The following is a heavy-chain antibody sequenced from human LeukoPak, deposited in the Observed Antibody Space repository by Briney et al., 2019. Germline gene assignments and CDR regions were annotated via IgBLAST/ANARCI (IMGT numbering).Heavy chain of an antibody. D-gene: IGHD3-10*01. CDR3: ASFSWFF. CDR1: GFTFGDYA. V-gene: IGHV3-49*04. J-gene: IGHJ4*02. CDR2: IRSKAYGGTT. Sequence: PGGSLRLSCTASGFTFGDYAMSWVRQAPGKGLEWVGLIRSKAYGGTTEYAASVKGRFTISRDDPKSIAYLQMNSLKTEDTAVYYCASFSWFFWGQGTLVTVSS.